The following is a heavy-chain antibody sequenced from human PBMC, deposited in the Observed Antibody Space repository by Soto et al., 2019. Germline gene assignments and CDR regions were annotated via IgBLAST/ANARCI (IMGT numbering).Heavy chain of an antibody. V-gene: IGHV4-39*07. CDR2: IYYSGST. Sequence: PSETLSLTCTVSGGSISSSSYYWGWIRQPPGKGLEWIGSIYYSGSTYYNPSLKSRVTISVDTSKNQFSLKLSSVTAADTAVYYCASPQGWYSPRLGDWFDPWGQGTLVTVSS. J-gene: IGHJ5*02. D-gene: IGHD6-19*01. CDR3: ASPQGWYSPRLGDWFDP. CDR1: GGSISSSSYY.